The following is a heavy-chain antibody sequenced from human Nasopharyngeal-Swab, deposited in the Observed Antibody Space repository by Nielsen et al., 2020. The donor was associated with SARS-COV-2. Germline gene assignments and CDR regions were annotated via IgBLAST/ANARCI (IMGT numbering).Heavy chain of an antibody. D-gene: IGHD6-13*01. Sequence: SETLSLTCTVSGGSISSGGYYWSWIRQHPGKGLEWIGYIYYSGSTYYNPSLKSRVTISVDTSKNQFSLKLSSVTAADTAVYYCARDQIAAAGSNYYYYYGMDVWGQGTTVTVSS. CDR3: ARDQIAAAGSNYYYYYGMDV. CDR2: IYYSGST. V-gene: IGHV4-31*03. CDR1: GGSISSGGYY. J-gene: IGHJ6*02.